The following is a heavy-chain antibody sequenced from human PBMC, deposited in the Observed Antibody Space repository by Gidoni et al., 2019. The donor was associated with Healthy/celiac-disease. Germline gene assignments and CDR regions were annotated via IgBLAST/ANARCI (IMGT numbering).Heavy chain of an antibody. CDR2: IYYSGST. Sequence: QVQLQESGPGLVKPSQTLSLTCTVSGGSISRGGYYWSWIRQHPGKGLEWIGYIYYSGSTYYNPSLKSRVTISVDTSKNQFSLKLSSVTAADTAVYYCARVGGIARSGNWFDPWGQGTLVTVSS. J-gene: IGHJ5*02. V-gene: IGHV4-31*03. D-gene: IGHD6-13*01. CDR3: ARVGGIARSGNWFDP. CDR1: GGSISRGGYY.